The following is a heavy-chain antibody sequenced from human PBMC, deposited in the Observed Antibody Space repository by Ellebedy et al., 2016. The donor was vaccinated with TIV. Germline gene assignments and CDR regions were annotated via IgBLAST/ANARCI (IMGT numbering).Heavy chain of an antibody. J-gene: IGHJ4*02. CDR3: AAQTWNYYN. CDR2: ISHSGGT. V-gene: IGHV4-34*01. CDR1: GASLRSYY. Sequence: SETLSLTCAVYGASLRSYYWSWIRQSPGKGLEWIGEISHSGGTKYNPSLNSRVTISLDASNKQFSLRLSSVTAADTAVYYCAAQTWNYYNWGPGTLVTVSS. D-gene: IGHD1-7*01.